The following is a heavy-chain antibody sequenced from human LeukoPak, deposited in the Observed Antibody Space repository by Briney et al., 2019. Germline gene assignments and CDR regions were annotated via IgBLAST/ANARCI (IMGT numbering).Heavy chain of an antibody. CDR3: AKSVGYHSDRSGYYWLGTFDS. Sequence: GGSLRLSCAPSGFTFSSYEMNWVRQAAGKGLEWVSAISGGGVNTYYADSVKGRFTISRDESKNTLYLQINSLRAEDTAVYYCAKSVGYHSDRSGYYWLGTFDSWGQGTLVTVSS. CDR2: ISGGGVNT. J-gene: IGHJ4*02. D-gene: IGHD3-22*01. V-gene: IGHV3-23*01. CDR1: GFTFSSYE.